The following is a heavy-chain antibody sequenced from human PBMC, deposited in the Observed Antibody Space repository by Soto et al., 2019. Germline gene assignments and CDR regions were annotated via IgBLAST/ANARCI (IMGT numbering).Heavy chain of an antibody. D-gene: IGHD3-16*02. CDR3: TTEGSDYVWGSYRYQYFDY. CDR1: GFTYSNAW. J-gene: IGHJ4*02. Sequence: EVQLVESGGGLVKPGGSLRLSCAASGFTYSNAWMNWVRQAPGKGLEWVGRIKSKTDGGTTDYAAPVKGRFTISRDDSKNTLYLQMNSLKTEDTAVYYGTTEGSDYVWGSYRYQYFDYWGQGTLVTVSS. CDR2: IKSKTDGGTT. V-gene: IGHV3-15*07.